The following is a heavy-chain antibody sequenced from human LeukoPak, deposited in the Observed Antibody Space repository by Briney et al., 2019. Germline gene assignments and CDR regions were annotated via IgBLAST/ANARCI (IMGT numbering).Heavy chain of an antibody. Sequence: PSETLSLTCTVSGGSISSSSYYWGWIRQPPGKGLEWIGYIYHSGSTYYNPSLKSRVTISVDRSKNQFSLKLSSVTAADTAVYYCAREGLAGSSPGDYWGQGTLVTVSS. V-gene: IGHV4-39*07. D-gene: IGHD6-6*01. J-gene: IGHJ4*02. CDR1: GGSISSSSYY. CDR3: AREGLAGSSPGDY. CDR2: IYHSGST.